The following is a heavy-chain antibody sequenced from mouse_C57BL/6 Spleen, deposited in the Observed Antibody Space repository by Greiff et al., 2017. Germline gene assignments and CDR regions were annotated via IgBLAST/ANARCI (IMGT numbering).Heavy chain of an antibody. CDR3: ARNEDYGEAWFAY. CDR2: IWSGGST. CDR1: GFSLTSYG. J-gene: IGHJ3*01. D-gene: IGHD2-4*01. V-gene: IGHV2-2*01. Sequence: VMLVESGPGLVQPSQSLSITCTVSGFSLTSYGVHWVRQSPGKGLEWLGVIWSGGSTDYNAAFISRLSISKDNSKSQVFFKMNSLQADDTAIYYCARNEDYGEAWFAYWGQGTLVTVSA.